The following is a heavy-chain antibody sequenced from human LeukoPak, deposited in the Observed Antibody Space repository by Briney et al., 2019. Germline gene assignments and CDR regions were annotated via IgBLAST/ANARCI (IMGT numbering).Heavy chain of an antibody. CDR1: GFTFSSYE. J-gene: IGHJ4*02. V-gene: IGHV3-48*03. CDR2: IGSSGSTI. D-gene: IGHD2-8*02. Sequence: GWSLRLSCAASGFTFSSYERNWVREAPRKRLEKGSDIGSSGSTIYYADSVKGRFTISRDNAKNSLYLQMTSLGAEDTAGYYCATYTQYFGAPGGADYWGLGTLVTVSS. CDR3: ATYTQYFGAPGGADY.